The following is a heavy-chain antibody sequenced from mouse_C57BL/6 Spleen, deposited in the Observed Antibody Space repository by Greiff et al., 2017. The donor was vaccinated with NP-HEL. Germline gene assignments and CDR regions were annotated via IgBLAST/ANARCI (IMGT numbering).Heavy chain of an antibody. D-gene: IGHD1-1*02. CDR1: GYTFTSYT. CDR2: INPSSGYT. J-gene: IGHJ2*01. V-gene: IGHV1-4*01. CDR3: AREGGGFDY. Sequence: QVQLKESGAELARPGASVKMSCKASGYTFTSYTMHWVKQRPGQGLEWIGYINPSSGYTKYNQKFKDKATLTADKSSSTAYMQLSSLTSEDSAVYYCAREGGGFDYWGQGTTLTVSS.